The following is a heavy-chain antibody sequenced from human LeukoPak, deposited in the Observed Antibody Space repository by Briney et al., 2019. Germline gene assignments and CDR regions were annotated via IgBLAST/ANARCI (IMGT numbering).Heavy chain of an antibody. Sequence: GASVKVSCKASGYTFTGYYMHWVRQAPGQGLEWMGWINPNSGGTNYAQKFQGRVTMTRDTSISTAYMELSRLRSDDTAVYYCAGTSYYDSSGYPFDYWGQGTLVTVSS. CDR3: AGTSYYDSSGYPFDY. CDR1: GYTFTGYY. D-gene: IGHD3-22*01. J-gene: IGHJ4*02. CDR2: INPNSGGT. V-gene: IGHV1-2*02.